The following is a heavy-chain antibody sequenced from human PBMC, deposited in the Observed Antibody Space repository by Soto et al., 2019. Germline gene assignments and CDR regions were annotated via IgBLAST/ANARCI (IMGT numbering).Heavy chain of an antibody. J-gene: IGHJ6*02. D-gene: IGHD2-2*01. CDR1: GFTFSSYA. Sequence: HPGGSLRLSCAASGFTFSSYAMSWVRQAPGKGLEWVSAISGSGGSTYYADSVKGRFTISRDNSKNTLYLQMNSLRAEDTAVYYCAKDLYCSSTSCYYYYYYYGMDVWGQGTTVTVSS. V-gene: IGHV3-23*01. CDR2: ISGSGGST. CDR3: AKDLYCSSTSCYYYYYYYGMDV.